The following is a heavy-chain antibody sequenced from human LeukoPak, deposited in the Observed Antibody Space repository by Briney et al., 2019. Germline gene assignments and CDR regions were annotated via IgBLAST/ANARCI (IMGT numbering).Heavy chain of an antibody. CDR2: VSGSGGST. J-gene: IGHJ4*02. CDR1: GFTFSSYA. CDR3: AKASCSSTSCYSFDY. V-gene: IGHV3-23*01. Sequence: GGSLRLSCAASGFTFSSYAMSWVRQAPGKGLEWVSAVSGSGGSTYYADSVKGRFTISRDNSKNTLYLQMNSLRAEDTAVYYCAKASCSSTSCYSFDYWGQGTLVTVSS. D-gene: IGHD2-2*02.